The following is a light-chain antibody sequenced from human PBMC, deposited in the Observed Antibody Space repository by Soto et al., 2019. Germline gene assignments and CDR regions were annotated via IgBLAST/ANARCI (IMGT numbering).Light chain of an antibody. CDR2: EVS. V-gene: IGLV2-8*01. Sequence: QSALTQPPSASGSPGQSVTISCTGTSSDVGGYDYVSWHQHHPDKAPELMIYEVSKRPSGVPDRFSGSKSGNTASLTVSRLQAEDEADYYCSSYAGNNNVVFGAGTKVTVL. CDR3: SSYAGNNNVV. J-gene: IGLJ2*01. CDR1: SSDVGGYDY.